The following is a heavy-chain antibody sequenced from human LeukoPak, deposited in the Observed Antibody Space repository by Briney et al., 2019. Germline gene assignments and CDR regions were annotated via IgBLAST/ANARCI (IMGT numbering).Heavy chain of an antibody. D-gene: IGHD2-21*02. J-gene: IGHJ4*02. V-gene: IGHV3-23*01. CDR2: ISGSGATT. Sequence: GESLRLSCAASGFTFSSNAMRWVRQAPGKGLEWVSAISGSGATTYSADSVKGRFTISRDSSKNTLYLQMNSLRAEDTAVYYCAKCSGGGDCYSPLDYWGQGTLVTVSS. CDR3: AKCSGGGDCYSPLDY. CDR1: GFTFSSNA.